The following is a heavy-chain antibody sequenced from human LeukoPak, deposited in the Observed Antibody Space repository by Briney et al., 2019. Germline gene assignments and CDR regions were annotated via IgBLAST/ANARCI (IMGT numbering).Heavy chain of an antibody. CDR1: GFTFSNAW. J-gene: IGHJ3*02. CDR2: IKSKTDGGTT. D-gene: IGHD1-26*01. CDR3: TTDGGKWELSDAFDI. V-gene: IGHV3-15*01. Sequence: GGSLRLSCAASGFTFSNAWMSWVRQAPGKGLEWVGRIKSKTDGGTTDYAAPVKGRFTISRDDSKNTLYLQMNSLKTEDTAVYYCTTDGGKWELSDAFDIWGQGTMVTVSS.